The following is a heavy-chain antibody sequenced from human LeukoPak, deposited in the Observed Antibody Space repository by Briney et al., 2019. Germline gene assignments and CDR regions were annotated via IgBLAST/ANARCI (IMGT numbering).Heavy chain of an antibody. D-gene: IGHD3-3*01. V-gene: IGHV3-74*01. CDR2: INSDWSST. J-gene: IGHJ4*02. CDR1: GFTFSSYW. Sequence: GGSLRLSCAATGFTFSSYWMHWVRQAPGKRLVWVSRINSDWSSTSYADSVKGRFTISRDNAKNTLYLQMNSLRAEDTAVYYCARDFFVDFWSGYYDFDYWGQGTLVTVSS. CDR3: ARDFFVDFWSGYYDFDY.